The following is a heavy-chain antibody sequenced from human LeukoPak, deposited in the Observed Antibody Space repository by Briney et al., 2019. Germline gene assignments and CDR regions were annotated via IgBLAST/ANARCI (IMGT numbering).Heavy chain of an antibody. CDR3: ARLVPTGAFDI. J-gene: IGHJ3*02. CDR2: IYSGGST. CDR1: GFTVSSKY. Sequence: GGSLRLSCAASGFTVSSKYMNWVRQAPGKGLEWVSVIYSGGSTYYADSVKGRFTISRDNSQNTLYLQMNSLKAEDTAVYYCARLVPTGAFDIWGQGTMVTVSS. D-gene: IGHD3-10*01. V-gene: IGHV3-53*01.